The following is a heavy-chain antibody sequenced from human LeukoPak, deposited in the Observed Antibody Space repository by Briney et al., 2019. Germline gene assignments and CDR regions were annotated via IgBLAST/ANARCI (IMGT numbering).Heavy chain of an antibody. Sequence: SETLSLTCTVSGGSISSSSYYWGWIRQPPGKGLEWIGSIYYSGSTYYNPSLRSRVTISVDTSKNQFSLKLSSVTAADTAVYYCARDNLEWITIFGVAPGPGDYYYYMDVWGKGTTVTVSS. D-gene: IGHD3-3*01. CDR1: GGSISSSSYY. CDR3: ARDNLEWITIFGVAPGPGDYYYYMDV. CDR2: IYYSGST. J-gene: IGHJ6*03. V-gene: IGHV4-39*07.